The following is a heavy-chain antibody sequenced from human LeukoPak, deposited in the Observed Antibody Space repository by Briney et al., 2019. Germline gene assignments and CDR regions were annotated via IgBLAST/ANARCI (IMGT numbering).Heavy chain of an antibody. J-gene: IGHJ4*02. V-gene: IGHV4-59*01. CDR1: GDSFTDYY. D-gene: IGHD3-16*01. Sequence: SETLSLTCNVPGDSFTDYYWNWIRQPPGKGLEWIGYIYYNENSNYSPSLKGRVTLSVDTSRNQFSLHLASVTAADTAMYYCARDGGLQSHFDFWGQGILVTVAS. CDR3: ARDGGLQSHFDF. CDR2: IYYNENS.